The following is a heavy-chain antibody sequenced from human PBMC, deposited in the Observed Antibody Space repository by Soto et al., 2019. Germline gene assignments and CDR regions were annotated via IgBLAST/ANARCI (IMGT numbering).Heavy chain of an antibody. Sequence: PGGSLRLSCAASGFTFNSYAMSWVRQAPGKGLEWVSAVSDSGTGTYYADSVKGRFTISRDNSQNALYLQMNSLRAEDSAVYYCARGRMVATYLGFPHWGQGTLVTVSS. D-gene: IGHD5-12*01. CDR1: GFTFNSYA. CDR2: VSDSGTGT. V-gene: IGHV3-23*01. CDR3: ARGRMVATYLGFPH. J-gene: IGHJ1*01.